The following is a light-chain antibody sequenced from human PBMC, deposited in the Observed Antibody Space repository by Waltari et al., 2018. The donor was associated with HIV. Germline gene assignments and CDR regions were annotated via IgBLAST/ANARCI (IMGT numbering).Light chain of an antibody. J-gene: IGKJ4*01. CDR1: QSVFYSSNNKDY. V-gene: IGKV4-1*01. CDR3: HQYFNTPLT. CDR2: WAS. Sequence: IVMTQSPDSLSVSLGAMATIHFSSSQSVFYSSNNKDYLAWYQVRPGQPPNLLIYWASTRESGVPDRFSGSGSGTNFTLTITSLQAEDVATYYCHQYFNTPLTFGGGTTVEI.